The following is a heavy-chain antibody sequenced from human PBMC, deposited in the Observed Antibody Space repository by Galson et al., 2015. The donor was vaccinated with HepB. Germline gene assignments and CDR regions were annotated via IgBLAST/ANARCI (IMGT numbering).Heavy chain of an antibody. CDR2: IIPIFGTA. D-gene: IGHD1-26*01. CDR1: GGTFSSYA. CDR3: ASVGRELLYYYYGMDV. Sequence: SVKVSCKASGGTFSSYAISWVRQAPGQGLEWMGGIIPIFGTANYAQKFQGRVTITADESTSTAYMELSSLRSEDTAVYYCASVGRELLYYYYGMDVWGQGTTVTVSS. V-gene: IGHV1-69*13. J-gene: IGHJ6*02.